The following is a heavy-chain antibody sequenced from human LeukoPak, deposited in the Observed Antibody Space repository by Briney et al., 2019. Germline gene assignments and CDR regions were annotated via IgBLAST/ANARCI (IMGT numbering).Heavy chain of an antibody. D-gene: IGHD2-2*01. V-gene: IGHV1-2*02. CDR3: ARDGCSSTTCYP. CDR1: GYTYTGYY. Sequence: ASVKVSCKASGYTYTGYYMHWVRQAPGQGLEWMGWINPNSGGTNYAQKFQGRVTMTRDTSISTAYMELSRLRSDDSAVYYCARDGCSSTTCYPWGQGTLVTVSS. CDR2: INPNSGGT. J-gene: IGHJ5*02.